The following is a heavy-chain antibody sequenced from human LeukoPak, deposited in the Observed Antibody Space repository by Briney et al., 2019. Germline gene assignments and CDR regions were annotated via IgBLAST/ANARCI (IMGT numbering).Heavy chain of an antibody. CDR2: ISSSSSYI. J-gene: IGHJ4*02. Sequence: GGSLRLSCAAPGFTFSSYSMNWVRQAPGKGLEWVSSISSSSSYIYYADSVKGRFTISRDNAKNSLYLQMNSLRAEDTAVYYCARDYLYSSGWYYSFDYWGQGTLVTVSS. CDR1: GFTFSSYS. D-gene: IGHD6-19*01. CDR3: ARDYLYSSGWYYSFDY. V-gene: IGHV3-21*01.